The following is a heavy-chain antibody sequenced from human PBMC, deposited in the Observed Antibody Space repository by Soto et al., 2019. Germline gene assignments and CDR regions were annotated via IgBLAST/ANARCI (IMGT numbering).Heavy chain of an antibody. J-gene: IGHJ6*02. D-gene: IGHD2-15*01. CDR3: ARAGCDGGSCYTLVGLRYGMDV. CDR1: GFTFSSYV. CDR2: ISYDGNNK. Sequence: QVQLVESGGGVVQPGRSLRLSCAASGFTFSSYVMYWVRQAPGKGLEWVAVISYDGNNKYYADSVKGRFTISRDNSKNTLYLQMNSLRAEDTAVYYCARAGCDGGSCYTLVGLRYGMDVWGQGTTVTGSS. V-gene: IGHV3-30-3*01.